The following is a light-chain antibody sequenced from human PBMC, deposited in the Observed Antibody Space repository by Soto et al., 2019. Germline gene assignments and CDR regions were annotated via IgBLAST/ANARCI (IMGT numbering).Light chain of an antibody. CDR2: DAS. J-gene: IGKJ5*01. CDR1: QSISTY. CDR3: QQSYMDPIT. V-gene: IGKV1-39*01. Sequence: DIHMTQSPSSLSASVGTRVTVTCRASQSISTYLNGYKKQQGKAPNLRIYDASRLPSGVPSRVSGSGGGTDVTLSISSVQTEDFATDFCQQSYMDPITFGQGTRLEIK.